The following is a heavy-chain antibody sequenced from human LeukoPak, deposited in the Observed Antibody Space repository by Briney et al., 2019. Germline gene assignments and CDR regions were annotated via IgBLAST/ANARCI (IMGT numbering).Heavy chain of an antibody. J-gene: IGHJ5*02. D-gene: IGHD2-21*01. CDR3: AKGNVLPPSRYLFAERNWFDP. V-gene: IGHV1-8*01. CDR2: MNPNSGNT. Sequence: ASVKVSCKASGYTFTSYDINWVRQATGQGLEWMGWMNPNSGNTGYAQKFQGRVTMTRNTSISTAYMELSSLRAEDTALYYCAKGNVLPPSRYLFAERNWFDPWGQGTLVTVSS. CDR1: GYTFTSYD.